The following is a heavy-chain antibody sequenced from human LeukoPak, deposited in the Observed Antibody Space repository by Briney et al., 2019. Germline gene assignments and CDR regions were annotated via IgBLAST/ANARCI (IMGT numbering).Heavy chain of an antibody. Sequence: GASVKVSFKASGYTFTAYYLHWVRQAPGQGLEWMGWINPNSGDTSYAQKFQGRVTMTRDTSISTAYMELSRLTSDDTAVYYCARPSGYTDTFDIWGQGTMVTVSS. CDR2: INPNSGDT. CDR3: ARPSGYTDTFDI. V-gene: IGHV1-2*02. D-gene: IGHD3-3*01. J-gene: IGHJ3*02. CDR1: GYTFTAYY.